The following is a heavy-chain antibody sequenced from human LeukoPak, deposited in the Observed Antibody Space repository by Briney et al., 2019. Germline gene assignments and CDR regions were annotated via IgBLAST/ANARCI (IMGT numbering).Heavy chain of an antibody. CDR2: ISSSSTYI. Sequence: PGGSLRLSCAASGFTFSSYSMNWVRQAPGKGLEWVSSISSSSTYIYYADSVKGRFTISRDNAKNSLYLQMSSLRADDTAVYYCAREIFGSGSYPDYWGQGTLVTVSS. V-gene: IGHV3-21*01. CDR1: GFTFSSYS. D-gene: IGHD3-10*01. CDR3: AREIFGSGSYPDY. J-gene: IGHJ4*02.